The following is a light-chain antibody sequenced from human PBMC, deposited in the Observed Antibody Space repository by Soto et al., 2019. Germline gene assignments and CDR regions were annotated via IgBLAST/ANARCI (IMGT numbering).Light chain of an antibody. J-gene: IGKJ2*02. V-gene: IGKV2-28*01. CDR2: LGS. CDR3: MQALQSPRT. CDR1: QTLLNSNGYNY. Sequence: DVVMTQSPLSLPVTPGEPASISCRSSQTLLNSNGYNYLDWYLQRPGQSPQLLIFLGSNRASGVSERFSGCGSGTDVTLKVSKVEAEDVGVYYCMQALQSPRTFGQGTKLEIK.